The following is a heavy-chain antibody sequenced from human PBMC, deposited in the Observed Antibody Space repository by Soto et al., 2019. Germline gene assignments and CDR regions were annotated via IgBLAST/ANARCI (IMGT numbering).Heavy chain of an antibody. V-gene: IGHV3-30*18. D-gene: IGHD3-9*01. Sequence: GGSLRLSCAASGFTFSSYAMSWVRQAPGKGLEWVAVISYDGSNKYYADSVKGRFTISRDNSKNTLYLQMNSLRAEDTAVYYCAKDLASYDILTGPCMDVWGQGTTVTVSS. CDR1: GFTFSSYA. CDR3: AKDLASYDILTGPCMDV. J-gene: IGHJ6*02. CDR2: ISYDGSNK.